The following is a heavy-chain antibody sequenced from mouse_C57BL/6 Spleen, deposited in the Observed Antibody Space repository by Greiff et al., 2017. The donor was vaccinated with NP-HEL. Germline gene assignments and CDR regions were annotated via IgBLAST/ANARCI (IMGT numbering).Heavy chain of an antibody. V-gene: IGHV1-4*01. CDR3: ARSDYTTVVAIDY. J-gene: IGHJ2*01. CDR2: INPSSGYT. D-gene: IGHD1-1*01. CDR1: GYTFTSYT. Sequence: VQLQQSGAELARPGASVKMSCKASGYTFTSYTMHWVKQRPGQGLEWIGYINPSSGYTKYNQKFKDKATLTADKSSSTAYMQLSSLTSEDSAVYYCARSDYTTVVAIDYWGQGTTLTVSS.